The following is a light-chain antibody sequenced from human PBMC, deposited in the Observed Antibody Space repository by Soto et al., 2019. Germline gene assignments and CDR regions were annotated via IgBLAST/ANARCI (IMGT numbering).Light chain of an antibody. CDR3: KQANNFPLT. J-gene: IGKJ4*01. V-gene: IGKV1D-12*01. Sequence: DIQMTQSPSSVSASVGDRVTITCRASQGINNWLAWYQQKPGKAPKLLIYTKSSLQSGVPSRFSGSGSGTDFTLTITSLQPEDVATYYCKQANNFPLTFGGGTKLEIK. CDR1: QGINNW. CDR2: TKS.